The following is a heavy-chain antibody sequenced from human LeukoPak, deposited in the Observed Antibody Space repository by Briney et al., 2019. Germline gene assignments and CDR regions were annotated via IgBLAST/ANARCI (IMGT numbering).Heavy chain of an antibody. CDR3: ARDRDSSGYWGIDY. CDR1: GFIISNYG. J-gene: IGHJ4*02. Sequence: PGGSLRLSCAASGFIISNYGMHWVRQAPGKGLEWVAVIWYDGSNKYYADSVKGRFTISRDNSKNTLYLQMNSLRAEDTAVYYCARDRDSSGYWGIDYWGQGTLVPVSS. CDR2: IWYDGSNK. V-gene: IGHV3-33*01. D-gene: IGHD3-22*01.